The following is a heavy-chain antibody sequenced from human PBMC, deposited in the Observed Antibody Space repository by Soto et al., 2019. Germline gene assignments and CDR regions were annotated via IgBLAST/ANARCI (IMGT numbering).Heavy chain of an antibody. V-gene: IGHV4-59*01. CDR3: ARDREYYDSSGLYFDY. CDR2: TYYGWNT. D-gene: IGHD3-22*01. CDR1: GGSISDYY. J-gene: IGHJ4*02. Sequence: PSETLSLTCSVSGGSISDYYWSWIRQPPGKGLEWIGYTYYGWNTNYNPSLKSRVTISVETSKNQFSLKLISVTAADTAVYYCARDREYYDSSGLYFDYWGQGTLVTVS.